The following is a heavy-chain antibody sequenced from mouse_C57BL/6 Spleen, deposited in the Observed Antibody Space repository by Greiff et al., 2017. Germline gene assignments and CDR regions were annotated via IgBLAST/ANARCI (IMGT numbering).Heavy chain of an antibody. Sequence: VQLQQSGAELVKPGASVKISCKASGYAFSSYWMNWVKQRPGKGLEWIGQIYPGDGDTNYNGKFKGKATLTADKSSSTAYMQLSSLTSEDSAVYFCARGGTFYYFDYWGQGTTLTVSS. CDR2: IYPGDGDT. CDR3: ARGGTFYYFDY. V-gene: IGHV1-80*01. CDR1: GYAFSSYW. J-gene: IGHJ2*01.